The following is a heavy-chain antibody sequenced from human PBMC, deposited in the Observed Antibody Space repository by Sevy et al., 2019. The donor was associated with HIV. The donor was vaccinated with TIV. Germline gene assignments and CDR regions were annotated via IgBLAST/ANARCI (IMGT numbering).Heavy chain of an antibody. Sequence: GGSLRLSCAASGFSFSWYWMSWVRQTPGKGLEWVANIRQDGSEKNYVNSVKGRFTISRDNAKNSLYLQMNSLIAEDTVVYYCANKGGSRANDAVDTWGQGTMVTVSS. V-gene: IGHV3-7*01. CDR2: IRQDGSEK. CDR1: GFSFSWYW. CDR3: ANKGGSRANDAVDT. D-gene: IGHD3-10*01. J-gene: IGHJ3*02.